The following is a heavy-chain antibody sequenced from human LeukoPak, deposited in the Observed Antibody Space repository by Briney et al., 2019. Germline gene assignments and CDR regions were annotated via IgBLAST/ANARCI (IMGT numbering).Heavy chain of an antibody. V-gene: IGHV3-23*01. CDR1: GFTFSSYS. J-gene: IGHJ4*02. Sequence: GGSLRLSCAASGFTFSSYSMNWVRQAPGKGLEWVATTSGSGGSTYYTDSVKGRFTISRDNFKNMVYLQMNSLKAEDTAIYYCAKDFYDFWSGFDYWGQGTLVTVSS. D-gene: IGHD3-3*01. CDR3: AKDFYDFWSGFDY. CDR2: TSGSGGST.